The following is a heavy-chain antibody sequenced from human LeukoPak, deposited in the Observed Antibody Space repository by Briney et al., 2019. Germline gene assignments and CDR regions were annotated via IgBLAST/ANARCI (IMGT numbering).Heavy chain of an antibody. V-gene: IGHV4-31*03. J-gene: IGHJ6*03. Sequence: PSEALSLTCTVSGGSISSGGYYWSWIRQHPGKGLERIGYIYYSGSTYYNPSLKSRVTISVDTSKNQFSLKLSSVTAADTAVYYCARAAGSYCSSTSCYTYYYYMDVWGKGTTVTVSS. CDR1: GGSISSGGYY. CDR2: IYYSGST. D-gene: IGHD2-2*02. CDR3: ARAAGSYCSSTSCYTYYYYMDV.